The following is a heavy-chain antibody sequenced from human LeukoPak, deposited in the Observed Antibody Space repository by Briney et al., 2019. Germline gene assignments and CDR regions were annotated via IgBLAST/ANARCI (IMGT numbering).Heavy chain of an antibody. CDR3: AGGACGGDCYPLYYYYGMDV. CDR1: GGSISSYY. CDR2: IYYSGST. D-gene: IGHD2-21*02. J-gene: IGHJ6*02. V-gene: IGHV4-59*01. Sequence: PSETLSLTCTVPGGSISSYYWSWIRQPPGKGLEWIGYIYYSGSTNYNPSLKSRVTISVDTSKNQFSLKLSSVTAADTAVYYCAGGACGGDCYPLYYYYGMDVWGQGTTVTVSS.